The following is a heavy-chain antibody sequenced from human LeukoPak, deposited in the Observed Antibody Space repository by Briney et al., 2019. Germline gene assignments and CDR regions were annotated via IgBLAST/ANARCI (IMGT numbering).Heavy chain of an antibody. J-gene: IGHJ4*02. V-gene: IGHV1-2*04. CDR2: INPNSGGT. CDR1: GYTFTGYY. Sequence: ASVKVSCKASGYTFTGYYMHWVRQAPGQGLEWMGWINPNSGGTNYAQKFQGWVTMTRDTSISTAYMELSRLRPDDTAVYYCARAPNGPTGYFDWLFTFDYWGQGTLVTVSS. D-gene: IGHD3-9*01. CDR3: ARAPNGPTGYFDWLFTFDY.